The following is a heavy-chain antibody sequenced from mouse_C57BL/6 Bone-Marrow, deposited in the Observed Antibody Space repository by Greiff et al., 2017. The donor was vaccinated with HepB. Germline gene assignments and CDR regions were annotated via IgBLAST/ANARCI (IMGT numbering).Heavy chain of an antibody. CDR2: ISDGGSYT. Sequence: EVKLVESGGGLVKPGGSLKLSCAASGFTFSSYAMSWVRQTPEKRLEWVATISDGGSYTYYPDNVKGRFTISRDNAKNNLYLQMSHLKSEDTAMYYCARDDYDDGWYFDVWGTGTTVTVSS. D-gene: IGHD2-4*01. V-gene: IGHV5-4*01. J-gene: IGHJ1*03. CDR1: GFTFSSYA. CDR3: ARDDYDDGWYFDV.